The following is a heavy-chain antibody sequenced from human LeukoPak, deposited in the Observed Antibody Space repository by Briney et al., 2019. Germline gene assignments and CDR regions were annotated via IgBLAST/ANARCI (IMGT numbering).Heavy chain of an antibody. CDR3: SSQTWVGELFAHY. CDR2: INSDGTTT. Sequence: PGGSLRLSCAASGFTFSTYWMHWVRQAPGKGRVWVSRINSDGTTTDYADSVKGRFTISRDNAKNTLYLQMNSLRAEDTAVYYCSSQTWVGELFAHYWGRGTLVTVSS. J-gene: IGHJ4*02. V-gene: IGHV3-74*01. D-gene: IGHD3-10*01. CDR1: GFTFSTYW.